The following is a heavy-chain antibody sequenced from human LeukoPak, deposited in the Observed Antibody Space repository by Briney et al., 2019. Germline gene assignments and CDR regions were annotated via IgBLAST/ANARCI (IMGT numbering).Heavy chain of an antibody. Sequence: GGSLRLSCAASGFTFSRYDMHWVRQAPGKGLEWVAFIQYDGTDKDYVDSVKGRFTIFRDNSRNTLYLQMNSLRPEDTAVYYCAKVYSGSYLAMYYFDYWGQGTLVTVSS. V-gene: IGHV3-30*02. CDR3: AKVYSGSYLAMYYFDY. CDR1: GFTFSRYD. D-gene: IGHD1-26*01. CDR2: IQYDGTDK. J-gene: IGHJ4*02.